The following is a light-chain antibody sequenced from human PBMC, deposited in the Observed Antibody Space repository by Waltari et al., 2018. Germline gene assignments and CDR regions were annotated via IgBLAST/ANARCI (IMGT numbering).Light chain of an antibody. CDR2: DVS. V-gene: IGLV2-14*01. CDR1: SSDVGGYHH. Sequence: QSALTQPASVSGSPGQSIPISCPGTSSDVGGYHHVSWYQQHPGKAPKLMIYDVSNRPSGVSNRFSGSKSGNTASLTISGLQAEDEADYYCSSYTSSSTVVFGGGTKLTVL. CDR3: SSYTSSSTVV. J-gene: IGLJ2*01.